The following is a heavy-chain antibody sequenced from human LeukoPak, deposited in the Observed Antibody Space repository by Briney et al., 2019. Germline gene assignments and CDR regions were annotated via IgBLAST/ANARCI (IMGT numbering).Heavy chain of an antibody. J-gene: IGHJ5*02. CDR1: GFTFSTFS. V-gene: IGHV3-48*04. CDR3: ASRSINWYKGDNWFDP. D-gene: IGHD1/OR15-1a*01. CDR2: ITHHGRST. Sequence: PGGSLRLSCAASGFTFSTFSMIWVRQAPGKGLECISYITHHGRSTEYSDSVRGRFTISRDNARNSLFLQMDRLTGEDTAVYYCASRSINWYKGDNWFDPWGQGTLVTVSS.